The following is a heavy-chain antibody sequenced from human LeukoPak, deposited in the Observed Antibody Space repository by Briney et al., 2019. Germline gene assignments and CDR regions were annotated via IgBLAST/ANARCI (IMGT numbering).Heavy chain of an antibody. CDR3: AACRLGVATPGY. Sequence: GGSLRLSCAATLFTFSSYWMHWVRQAPGKGLVWVSRINSDGSSTSYADSVKGRFTISRDNAKNTLYLQMNSLRAEDTAVYYCAACRLGVATPGYWGQGTLVTVSS. J-gene: IGHJ4*02. D-gene: IGHD5-12*01. V-gene: IGHV3-74*01. CDR1: LFTFSSYW. CDR2: INSDGSST.